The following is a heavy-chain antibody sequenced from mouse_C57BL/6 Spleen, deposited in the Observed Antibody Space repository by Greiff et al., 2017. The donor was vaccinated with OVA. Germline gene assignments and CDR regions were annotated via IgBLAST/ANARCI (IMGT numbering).Heavy chain of an antibody. CDR2: INYDGSST. V-gene: IGHV5-16*01. D-gene: IGHD1-1*01. CDR3: ARVSYYGSSYDAMDY. Sequence: DVMLVESEGGLVQPGSSMKLSCTASGFTFSDYYMAWVRQVPEKGLEWVANINYDGSSTYYLDSLKSRFIISRDNAKNILYLQMSSLKSEDTATYYCARVSYYGSSYDAMDYWGQGTSVTVSS. J-gene: IGHJ4*01. CDR1: GFTFSDYY.